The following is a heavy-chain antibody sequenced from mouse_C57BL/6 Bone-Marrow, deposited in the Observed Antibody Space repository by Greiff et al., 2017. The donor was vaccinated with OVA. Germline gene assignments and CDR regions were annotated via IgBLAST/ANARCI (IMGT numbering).Heavy chain of an antibody. CDR2: INPNYGTT. Sequence: EVQGVESGPELVKPGASVKISCKASGYSFTDYNMNWVKQSTGKRLEWIGVINPNYGTTSYNQKFKGKATLTVDQSSSTAYMQLNSLTSEDSAVYYCVQIGGFYWYFDVWGTGTTVTVSA. D-gene: IGHD3-1*01. V-gene: IGHV1-39*01. J-gene: IGHJ1*03. CDR3: VQIGGFYWYFDV. CDR1: GYSFTDYN.